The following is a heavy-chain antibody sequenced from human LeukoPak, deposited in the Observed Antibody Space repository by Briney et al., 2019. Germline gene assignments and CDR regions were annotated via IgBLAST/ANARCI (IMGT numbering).Heavy chain of an antibody. Sequence: GGSLRLSCAASGFTFSSYSMNWVRQAPGKGLEWVSYISTSRTTIYYADSVKGRFTISRDNAKNSVDQQMNSLRAEDTAVYYCARGAAMDGPYNWFDPWGQGTLVTVSS. CDR3: ARGAAMDGPYNWFDP. D-gene: IGHD2-8*01. CDR1: GFTFSSYS. J-gene: IGHJ5*02. CDR2: ISTSRTTI. V-gene: IGHV3-48*01.